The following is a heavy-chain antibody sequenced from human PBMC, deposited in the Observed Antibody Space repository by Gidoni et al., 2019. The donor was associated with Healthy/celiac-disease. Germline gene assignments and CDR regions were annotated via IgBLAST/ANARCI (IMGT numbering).Heavy chain of an antibody. D-gene: IGHD3-9*01. CDR3: ARDLRYYDILTGPAAEYYYGMDV. V-gene: IGHV3-33*01. J-gene: IGHJ6*02. CDR2: IWYDGSNK. Sequence: QVQLVESGGGVVQPGRSLRLSCAASGFTFSGTRMHWGRPAPGKGVEWVAVIWYDGSNKYYADSVKGRFTISRDNSKNTLYLQMNSLRAEDTAVYYCARDLRYYDILTGPAAEYYYGMDVWGQGTTVTVSS. CDR1: GFTFSGTR.